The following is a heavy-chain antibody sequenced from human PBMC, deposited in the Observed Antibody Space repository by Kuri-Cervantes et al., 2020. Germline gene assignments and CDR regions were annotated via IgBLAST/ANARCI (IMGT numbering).Heavy chain of an antibody. CDR3: AREAFYCDDY. Sequence: GGSLRLSCAASGFIFDDYAMHWVRQAPGKGLEWVSGISWNSGSIGYAGSVKGRFTVSRDNAKNSLFLQMNSLRAEDTAVYYCAREAFYCDDYWGQGTLVTVSS. CDR1: GFIFDDYA. CDR2: ISWNSGSI. D-gene: IGHD1-26*01. V-gene: IGHV3-9*01. J-gene: IGHJ4*02.